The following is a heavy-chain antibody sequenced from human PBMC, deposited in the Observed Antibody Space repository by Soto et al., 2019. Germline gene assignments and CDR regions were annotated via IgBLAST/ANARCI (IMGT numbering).Heavy chain of an antibody. CDR3: ARGPSIAAPNWFDP. CDR2: INHSGST. D-gene: IGHD6-6*01. V-gene: IGHV4-34*01. CDR1: GGSFSGYY. J-gene: IGHJ5*02. Sequence: SETLSLTCAVYGGSFSGYYWSWIRQPPGKGLEWIGEINHSGSTNYNPSLKSRVTISVDTSKNQFSLKLSSVTAADTAVYYCARGPSIAAPNWFDPWGQGTLVTVSS.